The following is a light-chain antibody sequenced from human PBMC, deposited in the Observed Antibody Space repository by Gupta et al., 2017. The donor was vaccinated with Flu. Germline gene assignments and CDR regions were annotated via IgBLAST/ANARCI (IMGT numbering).Light chain of an antibody. Sequence: SYEMTQPLSASVALGQTARITCGEDNIGGKNVHWYQQRPGQAPVLVIYNDSKRPSGIPERISGSNSGNTATLTISRTQAGDEADYYCQVWDSNSVVFGGGTRLTVL. CDR2: NDS. CDR1: NIGGKN. CDR3: QVWDSNSVV. J-gene: IGLJ2*01. V-gene: IGLV3-9*01.